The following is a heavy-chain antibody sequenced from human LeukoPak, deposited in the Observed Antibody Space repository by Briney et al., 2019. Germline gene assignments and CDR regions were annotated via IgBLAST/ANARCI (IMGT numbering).Heavy chain of an antibody. D-gene: IGHD5-18*01. CDR3: AKHRMAEYTYGSYYFDY. CDR2: ISYEGSNK. V-gene: IGHV3-30*18. J-gene: IGHJ4*02. Sequence: GGSLRLSCAPTGFSFSNYVMQSVRQAPGKGLEWVPVISYEGSNKYYPDSLKGRFTISRHNSKNTLYLQMNSLRAEDTAVYYCAKHRMAEYTYGSYYFDYWGQGTLVTVSS. CDR1: GFSFSNYV.